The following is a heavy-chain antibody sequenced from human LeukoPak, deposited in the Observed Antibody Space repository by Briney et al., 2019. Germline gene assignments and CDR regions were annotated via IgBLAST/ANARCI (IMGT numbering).Heavy chain of an antibody. V-gene: IGHV4-59*01. D-gene: IGHD5-18*01. CDR2: IYYSGST. J-gene: IGHJ4*02. Sequence: PSETLSLTCTVPGGSISSYYWSWIRQPPGKGLEWIGYIYYSGSTNYNPSLKSRVTISVDTSKNQFSLKLSSVTAADTAVYYCARDRYSYGLFDYWGQGTLDTVSS. CDR3: ARDRYSYGLFDY. CDR1: GGSISSYY.